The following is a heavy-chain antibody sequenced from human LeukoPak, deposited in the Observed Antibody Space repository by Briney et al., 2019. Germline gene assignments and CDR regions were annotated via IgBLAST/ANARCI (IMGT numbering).Heavy chain of an antibody. V-gene: IGHV4-39*01. CDR2: IYYSGST. CDR1: GGSISSSSYY. CDR3: ASPDGSSDY. J-gene: IGHJ4*02. Sequence: PPETLSLTCTVSGGSISSSSYYWGWIRQPPGKGLEWIGSIYYSGSTYYNPSLKSRVTISVDTSKNQLSLKLSSVTAADTAVYYCASPDGSSDYWGQGTLVTVSS. D-gene: IGHD5-24*01.